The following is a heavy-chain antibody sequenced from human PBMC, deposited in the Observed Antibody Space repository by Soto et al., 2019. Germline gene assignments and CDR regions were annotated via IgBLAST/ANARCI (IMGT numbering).Heavy chain of an antibody. CDR1: GFTFSSYG. V-gene: IGHV3-30*03. CDR3: ASGGMVVAATPFY. D-gene: IGHD2-15*01. CDR2: ISYDGSNK. Sequence: QVQLVESGGGMVQPGRSLRLSCAASGFTFSSYGMHWVRQAPGKGLEWVAVISYDGSNKYYADSVKGRFTISRDNSKNTLYLQMNSLRAEDTAVYYCASGGMVVAATPFYWGQGTLVTVSS. J-gene: IGHJ4*02.